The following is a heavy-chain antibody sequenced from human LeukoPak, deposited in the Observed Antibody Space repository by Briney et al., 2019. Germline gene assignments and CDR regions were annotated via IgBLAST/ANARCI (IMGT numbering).Heavy chain of an antibody. Sequence: GASLRLSCAASGFTFSSYWMSWVRQAPGKGLEWVANIKQDGSEKYYVDSVKGRFTISRDNAKNSLYLQMNSLRAEDTAVYYCARSMYSGSCGAFDIWGQGTMVTVSS. CDR2: IKQDGSEK. CDR1: GFTFSSYW. J-gene: IGHJ3*02. D-gene: IGHD1-26*01. CDR3: ARSMYSGSCGAFDI. V-gene: IGHV3-7*01.